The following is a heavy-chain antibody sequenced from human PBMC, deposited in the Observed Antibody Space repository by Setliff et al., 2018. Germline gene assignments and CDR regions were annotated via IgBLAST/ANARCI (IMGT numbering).Heavy chain of an antibody. D-gene: IGHD2-21*01. Sequence: PGGSLRLSCAASGFSVSTFSMYWVRQTPVKGLEWVATISDDGTNDFYVDSVKGRFTVFRDSSKNTLYLQMSSLRPDDAALYYCARDLFRNSGGLYSWGQGTLVTVSS. CDR3: ARDLFRNSGGLYS. CDR2: ISDDGTND. J-gene: IGHJ5*02. CDR1: GFSVSTFS. V-gene: IGHV3-30*03.